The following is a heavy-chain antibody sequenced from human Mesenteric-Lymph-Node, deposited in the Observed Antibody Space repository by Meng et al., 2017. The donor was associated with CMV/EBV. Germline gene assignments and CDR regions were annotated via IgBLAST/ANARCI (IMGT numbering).Heavy chain of an antibody. D-gene: IGHD3-9*01. CDR2: IYPGDSDT. J-gene: IGHJ4*02. CDR1: GYNFISYW. Sequence: KLSCTGSGYNFISYWIGWVRQMPGKGLEWMGIIYPGDSDTRYSPSFQGQVTISADKSISTAYLQWSSLKASDTAMYYCAAWFRRGGYWGQGTLVTVSS. V-gene: IGHV5-51*01. CDR3: AAWFRRGGY.